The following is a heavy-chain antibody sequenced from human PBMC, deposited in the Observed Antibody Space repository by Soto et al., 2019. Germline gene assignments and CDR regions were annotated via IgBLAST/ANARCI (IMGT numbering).Heavy chain of an antibody. D-gene: IGHD3-22*01. CDR1: GFTVSSNY. J-gene: IGHJ1*01. Sequence: EVQLVESGGGLIQPGGSLRLSCAASGFTVSSNYMSWVRQAPGKGLEWVSVIYSGGSTYYADSVKGRFPISRDNSKNTLYLQMNSLRAEDTAVYYCARDRVESGYPEYFQHWGQGTLVNVSS. CDR2: IYSGGST. V-gene: IGHV3-53*01. CDR3: ARDRVESGYPEYFQH.